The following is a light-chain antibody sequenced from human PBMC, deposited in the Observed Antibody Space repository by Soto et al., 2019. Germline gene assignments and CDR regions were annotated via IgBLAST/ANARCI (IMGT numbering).Light chain of an antibody. CDR3: QHYANSLWT. CDR2: AAS. V-gene: IGKV3-20*01. Sequence: EIVLTQSPGTLSLSPGERATLSCRASQTISSSNFDWYQQKPGQAPRLLIYAASTRATGIPDRFSAGGSGTDFTLTISRLEAEDFAVYYCQHYANSLWTFGQGTKVEIK. J-gene: IGKJ1*01. CDR1: QTISSSN.